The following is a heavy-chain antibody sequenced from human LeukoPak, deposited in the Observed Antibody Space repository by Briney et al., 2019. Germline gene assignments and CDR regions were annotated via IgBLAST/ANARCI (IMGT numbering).Heavy chain of an antibody. CDR1: GGSFSGYY. V-gene: IGHV4-34*01. CDR3: ARALRDIVVVPAANHWFDP. Sequence: PSETLSLTCAVYGGSFSGYYWSCIRQPPGKGLEWIGEINHSGSTNYNPSLKSRVTISVDTSKNQFSLKLSSVTAADTAVYYCARALRDIVVVPAANHWFDPWGQGTLVTVSS. J-gene: IGHJ5*02. D-gene: IGHD2-2*01. CDR2: INHSGST.